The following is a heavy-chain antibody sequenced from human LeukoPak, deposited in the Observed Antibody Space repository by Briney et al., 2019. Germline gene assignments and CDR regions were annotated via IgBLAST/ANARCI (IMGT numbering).Heavy chain of an antibody. J-gene: IGHJ6*03. CDR2: IIPILGIA. CDR3: ASAAIRLTGYYYMDV. Sequence: SVKVSCKASGGTFSSYTISWVRQAPGQGLEWMGRIIPILGIANYAQKFQGRVTITANKSTSIAYMELSSLRSEDTAVSYRASAAIRLTGYYYMDVWGKGTTVTVSS. CDR1: GGTFSSYT. D-gene: IGHD1-1*01. V-gene: IGHV1-69*02.